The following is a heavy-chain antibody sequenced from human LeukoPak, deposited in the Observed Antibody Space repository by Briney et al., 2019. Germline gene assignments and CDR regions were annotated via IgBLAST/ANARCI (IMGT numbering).Heavy chain of an antibody. V-gene: IGHV3-21*01. CDR1: GFTFSSYS. CDR2: ISSSSSYI. CDR3: ARGGREQQLPQIQYCYYYYMDV. Sequence: PGGSLRLSCAASGFTFSSYSMNWVRQAPGKGLEWVSSISSSSSYIYYADSVKGRFTISRDNAKNSLYLQMNSLRAEDTAVYYCARGGREQQLPQIQYCYYYYMDVWGKGTTVTVSS. J-gene: IGHJ6*03. D-gene: IGHD6-13*01.